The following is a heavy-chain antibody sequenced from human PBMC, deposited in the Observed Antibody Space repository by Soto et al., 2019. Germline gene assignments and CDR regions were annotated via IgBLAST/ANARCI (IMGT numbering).Heavy chain of an antibody. V-gene: IGHV1-18*01. D-gene: IGHD3-22*01. Sequence: ASVKVSCKASGYTFTSYGISWVRQAPGQGLEWMGWISAYNGNTNYAQKLQGRVTMTTDTSTSTAYMELRSLRSDDTAVYYCARGPYYCDSSGYPTAWGQGTLVTVS. J-gene: IGHJ5*02. CDR1: GYTFTSYG. CDR3: ARGPYYCDSSGYPTA. CDR2: ISAYNGNT.